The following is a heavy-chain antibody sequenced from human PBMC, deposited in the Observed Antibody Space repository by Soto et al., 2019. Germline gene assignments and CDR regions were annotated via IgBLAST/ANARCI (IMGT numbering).Heavy chain of an antibody. D-gene: IGHD3-16*02. V-gene: IGHV3-23*01. CDR3: AKDPPPPVYDYIWGSYREDAFDI. J-gene: IGHJ3*02. Sequence: PGGSLRLSCAASGFTFSSYAMSWVRQAPGKGLEWVSAISGSGGSTYYADSVKGRFTISRDNSKNTLYLQMNSLRAEDTAVYYCAKDPPPPVYDYIWGSYREDAFDIWGQGTMVTVSS. CDR2: ISGSGGST. CDR1: GFTFSSYA.